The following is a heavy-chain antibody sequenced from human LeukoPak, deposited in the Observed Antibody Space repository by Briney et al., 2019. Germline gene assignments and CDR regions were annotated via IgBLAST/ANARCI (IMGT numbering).Heavy chain of an antibody. CDR2: INSDGSDT. D-gene: IGHD2-2*01. CDR1: GFTLSSYW. V-gene: IGHV3-74*01. Sequence: GGSLRLSCAASGFTLSSYWMHWVRQAPGKGLVWVSRINSDGSDTIYGDSVKGRFTISRDNAKNTLYLQMNSLRAEDTAVYYCATTSRSIYYFDYWGQGTLVTVSS. CDR3: ATTSRSIYYFDY. J-gene: IGHJ4*02.